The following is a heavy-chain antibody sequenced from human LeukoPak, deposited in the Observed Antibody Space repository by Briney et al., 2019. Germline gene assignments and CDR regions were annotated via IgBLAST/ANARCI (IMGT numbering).Heavy chain of an antibody. D-gene: IGHD3-22*01. J-gene: IGHJ5*02. CDR1: GYTFTSYD. CDR3: ARDPMYYYDSSGYYYVIWFDP. V-gene: IGHV1-8*01. CDR2: MNPNSGNT. Sequence: ASVKVSCKASGYTFTSYDINWVRQATGQGLEWMGWMNPNSGNTGYAQKFQGRVTMTRNTSISTAYMELSSLRSEDTAVYYCARDPMYYYDSSGYYYVIWFDPWGQGTLVTVSS.